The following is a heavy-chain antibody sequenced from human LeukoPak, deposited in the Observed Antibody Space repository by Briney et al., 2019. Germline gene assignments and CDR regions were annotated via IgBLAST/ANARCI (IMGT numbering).Heavy chain of an antibody. CDR2: INPNSGGT. CDR1: GYTSTGYY. D-gene: IGHD2-2*02. V-gene: IGHV1-2*02. Sequence: ASVKVSCKASGYTSTGYYMHWVRQAPGQGLEWMGWINPNSGGTNYAQKFQGRVTMTRDTSISTAYMELSRLRSDDTAVYYCARGLPAAIRSPPDYWGQGTLVTVSS. J-gene: IGHJ4*02. CDR3: ARGLPAAIRSPPDY.